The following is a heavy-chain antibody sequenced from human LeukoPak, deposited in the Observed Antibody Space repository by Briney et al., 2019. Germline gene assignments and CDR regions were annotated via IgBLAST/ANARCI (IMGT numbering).Heavy chain of an antibody. Sequence: GGSLRLSCAASGFTFSSYWMHWVRQAPGKGLVWVSRINSDGSSTSYADSVKGRFTISRDNAKNTLYPQMNSLRAEDTAVYYCARETYCGGECYLGAFDIWGQGTMVIVSS. CDR2: INSDGSST. D-gene: IGHD2-21*01. CDR1: GFTFSSYW. V-gene: IGHV3-74*01. CDR3: ARETYCGGECYLGAFDI. J-gene: IGHJ3*02.